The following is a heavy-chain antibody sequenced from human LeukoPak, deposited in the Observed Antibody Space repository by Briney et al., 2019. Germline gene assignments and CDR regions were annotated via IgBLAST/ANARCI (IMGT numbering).Heavy chain of an antibody. Sequence: SETLSLTCTVSGDSISGYYWTWIRQPAGKGLEWIGCIYSSRSPNYNPSLKSRVTMSVDTSKNHFSLNLSSVTAADTAVYYCARGSSWYSPFDYWGQGTLVTVSS. CDR3: ARGSSWYSPFDY. CDR1: GDSISGYY. CDR2: IYSSRSP. V-gene: IGHV4-4*07. D-gene: IGHD6-13*01. J-gene: IGHJ4*02.